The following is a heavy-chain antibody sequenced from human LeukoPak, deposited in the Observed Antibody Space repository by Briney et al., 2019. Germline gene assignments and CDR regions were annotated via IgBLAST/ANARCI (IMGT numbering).Heavy chain of an antibody. CDR2: MSDDGSNK. D-gene: IGHD3-10*01. Sequence: GGSLRLSCAASGFTFNSYAIHWVRQAPGKGLEWVAVMSDDGSNKYYADSVKGRFTISRDNSKNTLYLQMNSLRAENTAVYYCSRGYYYGSGSPPGYWGQGALVTVSS. CDR3: SRGYYYGSGSPPGY. J-gene: IGHJ4*02. V-gene: IGHV3-30-3*01. CDR1: GFTFNSYA.